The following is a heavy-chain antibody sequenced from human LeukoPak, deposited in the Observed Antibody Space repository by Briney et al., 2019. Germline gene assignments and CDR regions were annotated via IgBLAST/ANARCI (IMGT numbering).Heavy chain of an antibody. CDR3: ARDNQWLVGSYFDY. J-gene: IGHJ4*02. CDR2: ISSSSSYI. Sequence: GGSLRLSCAVSGFTFSSYSMNWVRQAPGKGLEWVSSISSSSSYIYYADSVKGRFTISRDNAKNSLYLQMNSLRAEDTAVYYCARDNQWLVGSYFDYWGQGTLVTVSS. D-gene: IGHD6-19*01. CDR1: GFTFSSYS. V-gene: IGHV3-21*01.